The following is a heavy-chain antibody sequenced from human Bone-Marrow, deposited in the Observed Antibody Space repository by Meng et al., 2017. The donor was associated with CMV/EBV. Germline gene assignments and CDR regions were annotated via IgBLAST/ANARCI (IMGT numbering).Heavy chain of an antibody. V-gene: IGHV4-59*01. CDR1: GASISGSH. CDR2: IHSNGDA. CDR3: AKGGWSLNY. J-gene: IGHJ4*02. D-gene: IGHD6-19*01. Sequence: SETLSLTCTVSGASISGSHWSWIRQPPGKGLEWIGYIHSNGDANYNSSLRSRATLSVDTSKNQFSLNLRSVTAMDTAVYYCAKGGWSLNYLGQGVLVTVSS.